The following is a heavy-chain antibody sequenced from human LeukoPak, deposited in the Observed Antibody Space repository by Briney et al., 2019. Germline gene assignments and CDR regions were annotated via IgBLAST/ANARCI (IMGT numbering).Heavy chain of an antibody. CDR1: GDSISSYY. Sequence: SETLSLTCTVSGDSISSYYWSWIRQPPGKGLEWVGYIYYSGSTKYNPSLKSRVTISIDTSKYQFSLKLSSVTAADTAVYYCARTTFYYGSGTFYDYWGQGTLVTVSS. J-gene: IGHJ4*02. V-gene: IGHV4-59*08. CDR2: IYYSGST. CDR3: ARTTFYYGSGTFYDY. D-gene: IGHD3-10*01.